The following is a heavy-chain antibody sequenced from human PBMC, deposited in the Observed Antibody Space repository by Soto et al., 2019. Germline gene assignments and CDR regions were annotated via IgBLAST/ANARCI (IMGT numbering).Heavy chain of an antibody. CDR2: IYYSGST. Sequence: QVQLQESGPGLVKPSQTLSLTCTVSGGSISSGGYYWSWIRQHPGKGLEWIGYIYYSGSTYYNPSLKSRVTISVDTSETPFSLKLSSVTAADMAVYYCARAVVGTVPSSPDYWGQGTQVTVSS. D-gene: IGHD4-17*01. V-gene: IGHV4-31*03. J-gene: IGHJ4*02. CDR1: GGSISSGGYY. CDR3: ARAVVGTVPSSPDY.